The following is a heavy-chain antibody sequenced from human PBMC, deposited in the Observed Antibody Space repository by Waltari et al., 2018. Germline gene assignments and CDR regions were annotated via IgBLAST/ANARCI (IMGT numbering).Heavy chain of an antibody. CDR2: IYYSGSA. CDR3: ASSSGQLRWFDP. V-gene: IGHV4-39*07. CDR1: GGSISSSSYY. Sequence: QLQLQESGPGLVKPSETLSLTCTVSGGSISSSSYYWGWIRQPPGKGLEWIGSIYYSGSAYYNPSLKIRVTISVDTSKNQFSLKLSSGTAADTAVYYCASSSGQLRWFDPWGQGTLVTVSS. J-gene: IGHJ5*02. D-gene: IGHD6-6*01.